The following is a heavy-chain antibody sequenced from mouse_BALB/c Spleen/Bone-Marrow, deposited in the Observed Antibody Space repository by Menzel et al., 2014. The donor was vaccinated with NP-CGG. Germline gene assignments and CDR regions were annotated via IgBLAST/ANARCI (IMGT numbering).Heavy chain of an antibody. D-gene: IGHD1-2*01. Sequence: QVHVKQSGAELVRPGSSAKISCKASGYAFSAYWMNWVKQRPGQGLEWIGQIYPGDGDTNYNGKFKGKATLTADKSSSTAYMQLSSLTSEDSAVYFCTRSTATFDYWGQGTTLTVSS. CDR2: IYPGDGDT. V-gene: IGHV1-80*01. J-gene: IGHJ2*01. CDR3: TRSTATFDY. CDR1: GYAFSAYW.